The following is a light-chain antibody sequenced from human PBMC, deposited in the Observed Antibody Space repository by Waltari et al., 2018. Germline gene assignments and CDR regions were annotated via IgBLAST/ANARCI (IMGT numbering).Light chain of an antibody. CDR3: SSYTNTNTLV. V-gene: IGLV2-14*03. Sequence: QSALPQPASVSGSPGQSITISCTGTSNDVGVYNHVSWYQHLPGKAPKLIIYDVSRWPSGVSNRFSGSKSGNTASLTISGLQAEDEADYYCSSYTNTNTLVFGGGTKVTVL. J-gene: IGLJ2*01. CDR2: DVS. CDR1: SNDVGVYNH.